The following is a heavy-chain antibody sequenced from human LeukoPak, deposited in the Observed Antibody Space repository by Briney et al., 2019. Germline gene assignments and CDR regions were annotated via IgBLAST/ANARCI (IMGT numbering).Heavy chain of an antibody. CDR1: GFTFSSYS. J-gene: IGHJ3*02. D-gene: IGHD3-10*01. Sequence: GGSLRLSCAASGFTFSSYSMNWVRQAPGKGLEWVSSISSSSSYIYYADSVKGRFTISRDNAKNSLYLQMNSLRAEDTAVYYCARERGGFIMMGPGKNAFDIWGQGTMVTVSS. CDR3: ARERGGFIMMGPGKNAFDI. CDR2: ISSSSSYI. V-gene: IGHV3-21*01.